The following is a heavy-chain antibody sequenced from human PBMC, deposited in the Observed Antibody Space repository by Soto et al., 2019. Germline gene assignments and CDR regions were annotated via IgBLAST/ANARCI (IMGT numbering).Heavy chain of an antibody. D-gene: IGHD3-22*01. CDR2: IYYSGST. CDR1: GGSISSGGYY. J-gene: IGHJ3*02. V-gene: IGHV4-31*03. Sequence: SETLSLTCTVSGGSISSGGYYWSWIRQHPGKGLEWIGYIYYSGSTYYNPSLKSRVTISVDTSKNQFSLKLSSVTAADTAVYYCARDRYYDSSGYYAFDIWGQGTMVTVSS. CDR3: ARDRYYDSSGYYAFDI.